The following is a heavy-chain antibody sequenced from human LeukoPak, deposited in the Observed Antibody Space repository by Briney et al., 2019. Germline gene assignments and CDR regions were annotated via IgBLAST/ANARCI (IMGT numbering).Heavy chain of an antibody. V-gene: IGHV3-66*01. Sequence: PGGSLRLSCAPSGFTVSSNYMSWVRQAPGKGLEWVSFIYSGGSTYYADSVKGRFTISRDNSKNTLYLQMNSLRAEDTAVYYCARDRPLTGWFDPWGQGTLVTVSS. CDR3: ARDRPLTGWFDP. CDR2: IYSGGST. D-gene: IGHD3-9*01. J-gene: IGHJ5*02. CDR1: GFTVSSNY.